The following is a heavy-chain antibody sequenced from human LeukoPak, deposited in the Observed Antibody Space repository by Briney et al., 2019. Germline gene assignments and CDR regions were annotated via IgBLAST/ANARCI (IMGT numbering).Heavy chain of an antibody. CDR1: GFTFSSYW. CDR3: ARDIYDILVYGMDV. V-gene: IGHV3-7*01. CDR2: IKQDGSEK. Sequence: PGGSLRLSCAASGFTFSSYWMSWVRQAPGKGLEWVANIKQDGSEKYYVDSVKGRFTISRDNAKNSLYLQMNSLRAEDTAVYYCARDIYDILVYGMDVWGQGTTVTVSS. D-gene: IGHD3-9*01. J-gene: IGHJ6*02.